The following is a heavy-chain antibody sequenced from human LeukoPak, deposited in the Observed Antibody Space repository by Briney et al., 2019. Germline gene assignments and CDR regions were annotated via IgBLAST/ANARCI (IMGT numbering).Heavy chain of an antibody. CDR1: GGSISSYY. CDR3: ARGDYGGNSGPVDY. CDR2: IYTSGST. D-gene: IGHD4-23*01. V-gene: IGHV4-4*07. Sequence: SETLSLTCTVSGGSISSYYWSWIRQPAGKGLEWIGRIYTSGSTNYNPSLKSRVTMSVDTSKNQFSLKLSSVTAADTAVYYCARGDYGGNSGPVDYWGQGTLVTVSS. J-gene: IGHJ4*02.